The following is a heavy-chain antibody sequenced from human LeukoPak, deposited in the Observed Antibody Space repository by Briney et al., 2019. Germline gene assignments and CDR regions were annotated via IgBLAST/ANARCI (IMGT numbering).Heavy chain of an antibody. D-gene: IGHD6-13*01. J-gene: IGHJ5*02. CDR1: GGSISSYY. CDR2: IYYSGST. V-gene: IGHV4-59*01. Sequence: PSETLSLTCTVSGGSISSYYWSWIRQPPGKGLEWIGYIYYSGSTNYNPSLKSRVTISVDTSKNQFSLKLSSVTAADTAVYYCARGIAGPNRFDPWGQGTLVTVSS. CDR3: ARGIAGPNRFDP.